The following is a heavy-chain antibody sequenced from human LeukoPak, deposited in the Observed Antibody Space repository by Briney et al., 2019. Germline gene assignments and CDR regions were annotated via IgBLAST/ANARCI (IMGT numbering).Heavy chain of an antibody. CDR1: GFTFDDYA. J-gene: IGHJ4*02. V-gene: IGHV3-9*01. CDR3: AKDSAYYYDSSGYSDY. Sequence: GGSLRLSCAASGFTFDDYAMHWVRQAPGKGPEWVSGISWNSGSIGYADSVKGRFTISRDNAKNSQYLQMNSLRAEDTALYYCAKDSAYYYDSSGYSDYWGQGTLVTVSS. D-gene: IGHD3-22*01. CDR2: ISWNSGSI.